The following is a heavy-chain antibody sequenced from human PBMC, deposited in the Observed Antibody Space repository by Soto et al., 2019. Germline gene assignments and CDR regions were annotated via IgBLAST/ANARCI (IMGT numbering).Heavy chain of an antibody. CDR3: TRDRNYFDSSGNFYDAFDI. CDR1: GFILSNYW. CDR2: IREDGSLK. J-gene: IGHJ3*02. V-gene: IGHV3-7*05. D-gene: IGHD3-22*01. Sequence: EVQLLESGGGLVQPGGSLRLSCAASGFILSNYWMIWVRQAPGKGLEWVANIREDGSLKYYLDSARGRFTISRDNTKNPLYLQMDSLRVEDTAVYYCTRDRNYFDSSGNFYDAFDIWGQGTMVTVSS.